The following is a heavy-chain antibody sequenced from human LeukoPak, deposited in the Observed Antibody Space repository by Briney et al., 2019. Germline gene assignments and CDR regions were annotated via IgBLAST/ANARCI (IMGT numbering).Heavy chain of an antibody. CDR3: ATSGSYRFDY. D-gene: IGHD1-26*01. CDR1: GFTFSSNS. Sequence: GGSLRLSYAVSGFTFSSNSMNWVRQAPGKGLEWVSYISSSSSTIYYADSVKGRFTISRDNAQNSLYLQMNSLRDEDTAVYYCATSGSYRFDYGGQGTLVTVSS. CDR2: ISSSSSTI. V-gene: IGHV3-48*02. J-gene: IGHJ4*02.